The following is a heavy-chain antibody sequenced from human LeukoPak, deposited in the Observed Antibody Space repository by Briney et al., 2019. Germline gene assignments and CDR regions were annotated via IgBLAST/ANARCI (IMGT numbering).Heavy chain of an antibody. CDR3: ARSRDRSQLRFLEWLTWDV. Sequence: SVKVSCKASGGTFSSYAISWVRQAPGQGLEWMGGIFPIFGTANYAQKFQGRVTITADESTSTAYMELSSLRSEDTAVYYCARSRDRSQLRFLEWLTWDVWGKGTTVTVSS. CDR2: IFPIFGTA. CDR1: GGTFSSYA. D-gene: IGHD3-3*01. J-gene: IGHJ6*04. V-gene: IGHV1-69*13.